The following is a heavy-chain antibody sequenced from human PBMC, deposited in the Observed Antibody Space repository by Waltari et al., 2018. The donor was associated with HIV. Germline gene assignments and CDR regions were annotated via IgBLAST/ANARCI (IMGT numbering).Heavy chain of an antibody. J-gene: IGHJ4*02. Sequence: QVQLVESGGGVVQPGRSLRLSCAASGFTFSSYGMPWVRQAPGKGLEVVAVISYYGSNKCYADSVKGRFTISRDKSKNTLYLQMNSLRAEYTAVYYCAKDPYYYDSSGYADYFDYWGQGTLVTVSS. D-gene: IGHD3-22*01. CDR1: GFTFSSYG. CDR2: ISYYGSNK. CDR3: AKDPYYYDSSGYADYFDY. V-gene: IGHV3-30*18.